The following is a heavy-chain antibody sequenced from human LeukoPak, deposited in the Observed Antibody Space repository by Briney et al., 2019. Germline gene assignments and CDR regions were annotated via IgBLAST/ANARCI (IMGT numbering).Heavy chain of an antibody. CDR1: GFTFDDYG. Sequence: GGSLRLSCAASGFTFDDYGMSWVRQVPGKGLEWVSGINWNGGSTGNADSVKGRFTISRDNAKNSLYLQMNSLRAEDTAVYYCARGRFRGVRGVRNLSYFDYWGQGTLVTVSS. V-gene: IGHV3-20*04. D-gene: IGHD3-10*01. CDR3: ARGRFRGVRGVRNLSYFDY. CDR2: INWNGGST. J-gene: IGHJ4*02.